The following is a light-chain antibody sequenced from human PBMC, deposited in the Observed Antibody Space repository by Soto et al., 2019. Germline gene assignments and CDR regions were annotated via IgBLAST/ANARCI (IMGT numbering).Light chain of an antibody. CDR1: QSLSSN. CDR2: GAS. J-gene: IGKJ1*01. Sequence: EIVMTQSPATLSVSPGEGATLSCRASQSLSSNLAWYQQKPGQAPRLLIYGASSRATGIPDRFSGSGSGTDFTLTISRLEPEDFAVFYCHQCDSSPWTFGQGTKVDIK. CDR3: HQCDSSPWT. V-gene: IGKV3-20*01.